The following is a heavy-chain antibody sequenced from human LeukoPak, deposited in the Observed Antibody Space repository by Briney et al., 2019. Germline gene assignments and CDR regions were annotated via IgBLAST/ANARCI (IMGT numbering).Heavy chain of an antibody. J-gene: IGHJ6*03. Sequence: GASVMVSCKASGSTFRSYAISWVRQAPGQGLEWMGGIIPIFGTTNYAQKFQGRVTLTADTSTSTAYMELSSLRSEDTAVYYCARDHSEYSSSWCGGCMDVWGKGTTVTISS. V-gene: IGHV1-69*06. CDR1: GSTFRSYA. D-gene: IGHD6-13*01. CDR3: ARDHSEYSSSWCGGCMDV. CDR2: IIPIFGTT.